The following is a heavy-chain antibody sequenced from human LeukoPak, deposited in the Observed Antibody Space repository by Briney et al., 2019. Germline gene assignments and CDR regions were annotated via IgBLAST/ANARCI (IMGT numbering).Heavy chain of an antibody. CDR3: AKDILRWAFDY. V-gene: IGHV3-23*01. CDR2: LSNSGGSGGTT. Sequence: GGSLRLSCAASGFTFSTYAMSWVRQAPGKGLEWVSALSNSGGSGGTTYFADSVKGRFSISRDNSKSTLYLQMNSLRAEDTAVYYCAKDILRWAFDYWGQGILVTVSS. D-gene: IGHD4-23*01. J-gene: IGHJ4*02. CDR1: GFTFSTYA.